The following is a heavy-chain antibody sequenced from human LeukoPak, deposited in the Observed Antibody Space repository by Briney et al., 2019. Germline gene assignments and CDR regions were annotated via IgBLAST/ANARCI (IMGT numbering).Heavy chain of an antibody. D-gene: IGHD3-22*01. CDR2: FDRGSLDT. CDR3: ARRGYESSGPKYYFDQ. CDR1: GFTLSDYP. V-gene: IGHV3-23*01. Sequence: GGSLRLSCAASGFTLSDYPMTWVRQAPGQGLQWVSLFDRGSLDTYYADSVRGRFTVSRDNDKNTLYLQMNSLRAEDTAVYYCARRGYESSGPKYYFDQWGQAILVTVSS. J-gene: IGHJ4*02.